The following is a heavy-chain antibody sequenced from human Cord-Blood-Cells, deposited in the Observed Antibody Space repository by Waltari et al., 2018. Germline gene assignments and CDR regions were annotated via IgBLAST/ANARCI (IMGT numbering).Heavy chain of an antibody. CDR2: IIPIFGTA. D-gene: IGHD5-12*01. CDR3: ARKNLGYSGYDFYFDY. Sequence: QVQLVQSGAEVKKTGSSVKVSCKAPGGTFSSYALSWVRQATGQRLEWMGGIIPIFGTANYSQKFQGRVTITADKSTSTAYMELSSLRSEDTAVYYCARKNLGYSGYDFYFDYWGQGTLVTVSS. CDR1: GGTFSSYA. J-gene: IGHJ4*02. V-gene: IGHV1-69*06.